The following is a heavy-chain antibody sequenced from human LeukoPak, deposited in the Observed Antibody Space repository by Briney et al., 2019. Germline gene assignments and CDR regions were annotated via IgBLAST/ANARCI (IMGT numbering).Heavy chain of an antibody. Sequence: ASVKVSCKASGGTFSSYAISWVRQAPGQGLEWMGWINPNSGGTNYAQKFQGRVTMTRDTSISTAYMELSRLRSDDTAVYYCARVPIGGAFDYWGQGTLVTVSS. J-gene: IGHJ4*02. D-gene: IGHD2/OR15-2a*01. CDR1: GGTFSSYA. V-gene: IGHV1-2*02. CDR3: ARVPIGGAFDY. CDR2: INPNSGGT.